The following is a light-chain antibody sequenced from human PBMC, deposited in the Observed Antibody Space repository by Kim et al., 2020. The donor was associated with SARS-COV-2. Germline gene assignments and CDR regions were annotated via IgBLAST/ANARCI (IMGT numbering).Light chain of an antibody. V-gene: IGKV3-15*01. J-gene: IGKJ1*01. Sequence: VSPGERATLSCRASQSVSSNLAWSQHRPGQAPRLLIYGASTRATGIPARFSGSGSGTEFTLTITSLQSEDLAVYYCQQYNIWPQTFGQGTKVDIK. CDR2: GAS. CDR3: QQYNIWPQT. CDR1: QSVSSN.